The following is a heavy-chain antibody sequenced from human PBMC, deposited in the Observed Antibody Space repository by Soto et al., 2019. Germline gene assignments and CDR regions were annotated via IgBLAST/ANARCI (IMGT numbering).Heavy chain of an antibody. CDR3: ARGRDYYDSSNDFDY. CDR1: GYTFTGYY. V-gene: IGHV1-2*04. J-gene: IGHJ4*02. CDR2: INPNSGGT. D-gene: IGHD3-22*01. Sequence: ASVKVSCKASGYTFTGYYMHWVRQAPGQGLEWMGWINPNSGGTNYAQKFQGWVTMTRDTSISTAYMELSRLRSDDTAVYYCARGRDYYDSSNDFDYWGQGTLVTSPQ.